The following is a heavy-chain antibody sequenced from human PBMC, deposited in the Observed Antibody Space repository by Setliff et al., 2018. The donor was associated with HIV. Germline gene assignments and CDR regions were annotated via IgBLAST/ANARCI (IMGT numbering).Heavy chain of an antibody. J-gene: IGHJ1*01. V-gene: IGHV1-69-2*01. CDR1: GYTFTSDY. D-gene: IGHD3-3*01. CDR2: VDPEDGET. Sequence: ASVKVSCKASGYTFTSDYIHWVRQAPGKGLEWMGLVDPEDGETIYAEKFQGRVTITADTSTDTAYMELSSLRSEDTAVYYCAREISGPTPPGVKGFHHWGQGTLVTVAS. CDR3: AREISGPTPPGVKGFHH.